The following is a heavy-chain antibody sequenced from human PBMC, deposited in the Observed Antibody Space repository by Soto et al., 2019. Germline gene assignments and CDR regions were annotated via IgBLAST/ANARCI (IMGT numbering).Heavy chain of an antibody. J-gene: IGHJ4*02. Sequence: PSETLSLTCTVSGGSISSGGYYWSWIRQHPGKGLEWIGYIYYSGSTYYNPSLKSRVTISVDTSKNQFSLKLSSVTAADTAVYYCARFGMGYFDWLPNTYYFDYWGQGTLVTVSS. CDR3: ARFGMGYFDWLPNTYYFDY. V-gene: IGHV4-31*03. CDR2: IYYSGST. CDR1: GGSISSGGYY. D-gene: IGHD3-9*01.